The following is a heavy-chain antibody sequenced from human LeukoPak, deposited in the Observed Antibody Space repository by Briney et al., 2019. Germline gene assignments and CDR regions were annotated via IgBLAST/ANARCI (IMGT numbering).Heavy chain of an antibody. J-gene: IGHJ1*01. D-gene: IGHD6-13*01. V-gene: IGHV1-3*01. Sequence: ASVKVSCKASGYTFTSYAMHWVRQAPGQRLEWMGWINAGNGNTKYSQKFQGRVTITGDTSASTAYMELSSLRSEDTAVYYCARDESSSWYAYFQHWGQGTLVTVSS. CDR2: INAGNGNT. CDR1: GYTFTSYA. CDR3: ARDESSSWYAYFQH.